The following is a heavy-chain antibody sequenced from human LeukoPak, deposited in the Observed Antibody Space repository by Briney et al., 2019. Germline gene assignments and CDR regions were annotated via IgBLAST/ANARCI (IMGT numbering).Heavy chain of an antibody. CDR1: GGSISSYY. Sequence: SETLSLTCTVSGGSISSYYWSWIRQPPGKGLEWIGYIYYSGSTYYYNPSLKSRVTMSVDTSKNQFSLKLSSVTAADTAVYYCARDLGTGVDYWGQGTLVTVSS. CDR2: IYYSGSTY. V-gene: IGHV4-59*01. CDR3: ARDLGTGVDY. D-gene: IGHD3/OR15-3a*01. J-gene: IGHJ4*02.